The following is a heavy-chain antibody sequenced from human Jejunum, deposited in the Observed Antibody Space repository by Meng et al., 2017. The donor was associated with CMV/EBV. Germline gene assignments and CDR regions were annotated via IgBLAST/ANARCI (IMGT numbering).Heavy chain of an antibody. D-gene: IGHD6-6*01. CDR2: ISNGGGIT. V-gene: IGHV3-23*01. J-gene: IGHJ4*02. CDR1: GFTFSSYD. Sequence: CAASGFTFSSYDMTWVRQAPGKGLEWVSIISNGGGITYYADSVKGRFTISRDNSENTLYLQMNSLRAEDTAIYYCAKVRVSATRTFDYWGQGTLVTVSS. CDR3: AKVRVSATRTFDY.